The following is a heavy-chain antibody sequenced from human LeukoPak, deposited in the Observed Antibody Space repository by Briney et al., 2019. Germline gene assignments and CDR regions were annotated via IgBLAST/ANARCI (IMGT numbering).Heavy chain of an antibody. V-gene: IGHV3-30*18. CDR1: GFTFSSYG. Sequence: PGGSLRLSCAASGFTFSSYGMHWVRQAPGKGLEWVAVISYDGSNKYYADSVKGRFTISRDNSKNTLYLQMNSLRAEDTAVYCCAKVGYRSNYGDQTFDYWGQGTLVTVSS. CDR3: AKVGYRSNYGDQTFDY. J-gene: IGHJ4*02. CDR2: ISYDGSNK. D-gene: IGHD4-17*01.